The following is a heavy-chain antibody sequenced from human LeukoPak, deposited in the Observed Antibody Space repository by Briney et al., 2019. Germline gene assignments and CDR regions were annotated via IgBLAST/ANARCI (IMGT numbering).Heavy chain of an antibody. D-gene: IGHD3-22*01. CDR3: AKRGVVIRVILVGFHKEAYYFDS. Sequence: PGGSLRLSCAVSGITLSNYGMSWVRQAPGKGLERVAGISGSGGGTNYADSVKGRFTTSRDNPKNTLYLQMNGLRAEDTAVYFCAKRGVVIRVILVGFHKEAYYFDSWGQGALVTVSS. CDR2: ISGSGGGT. J-gene: IGHJ4*02. CDR1: GITLSNYG. V-gene: IGHV3-23*01.